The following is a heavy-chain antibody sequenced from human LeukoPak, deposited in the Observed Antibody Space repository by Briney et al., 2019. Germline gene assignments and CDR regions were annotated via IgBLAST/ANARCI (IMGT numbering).Heavy chain of an antibody. D-gene: IGHD1-7*01. CDR1: APTFTDAW. J-gene: IGHJ4*02. CDR3: ATSHNWNYDVVHY. CDR2: IKNKIDGGTT. Sequence: GGSLRLSWVGSAPTFTDAWMSWDRQVQGKCLEWVGPIKNKIDGGTTDYAAPVRGRFTISRDDSRNTLYLQMSSLKTDDTAVYYCATSHNWNYDVVHYWGLGTLVTVSS. V-gene: IGHV3-15*01.